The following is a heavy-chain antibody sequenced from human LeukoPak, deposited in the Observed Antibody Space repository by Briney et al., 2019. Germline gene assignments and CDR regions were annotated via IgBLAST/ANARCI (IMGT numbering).Heavy chain of an antibody. V-gene: IGHV5-51*01. Sequence: GESLKISCKGSESRFTNYWIGWVRQMPGKGLEWMGIIYPGDSETRYSPSFQGQVTISADKAINTAYLHWSSLGASYTAVYYYAEGSGSSWGQGTLVTVSS. CDR1: ESRFTNYW. J-gene: IGHJ5*02. CDR3: AEGSGSS. D-gene: IGHD1-26*01. CDR2: IYPGDSET.